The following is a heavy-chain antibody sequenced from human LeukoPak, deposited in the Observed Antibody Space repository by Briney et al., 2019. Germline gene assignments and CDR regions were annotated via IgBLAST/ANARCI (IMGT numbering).Heavy chain of an antibody. CDR2: IGGSGGST. J-gene: IGHJ4*02. Sequence: GGSLRLSCVASGFTFSSYVMSWVRQAPGKGLEWVSGIGGSGGSTYYADSVKGRFTISRDNSKNTLYLQMNSLRAEDTAVYYCSKPLIVVVTAIGSLTSDYWGQGTLVTVSS. CDR1: GFTFSSYV. D-gene: IGHD2-21*02. CDR3: SKPLIVVVTAIGSLTSDY. V-gene: IGHV3-23*01.